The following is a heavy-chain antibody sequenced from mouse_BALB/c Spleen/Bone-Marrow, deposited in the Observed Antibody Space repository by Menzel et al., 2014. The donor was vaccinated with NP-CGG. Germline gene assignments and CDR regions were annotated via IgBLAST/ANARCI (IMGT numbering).Heavy chain of an antibody. CDR1: GFTFSDYY. J-gene: IGHJ4*01. CDR3: SRHLYGNYGAMDY. V-gene: IGHV5-12*02. Sequence: EVKLVESGGGLVQPGGSLKLSCATSGFTFSDYYMYWVRQTPEKRLEWVAYISNGGGSTYYPDTVKGRFTISRDNANNTLYLQIIRLKSEDTAMYYCSRHLYGNYGAMDYWGQGTSVTVSS. D-gene: IGHD2-1*01. CDR2: ISNGGGST.